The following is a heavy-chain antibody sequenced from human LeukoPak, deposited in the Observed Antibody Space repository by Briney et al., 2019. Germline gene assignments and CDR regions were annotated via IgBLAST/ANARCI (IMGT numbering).Heavy chain of an antibody. Sequence: ASVKVSCKASGYTFTSYDFNWVRQAPGQGPEWIGWMNPNNGNTGYAQKFQGRVTMTRDTSISTAYMDLSSLRSEDTAVYYCARGPDYDSSGYCDYWGQGTLVTVSS. J-gene: IGHJ4*02. D-gene: IGHD3-22*01. CDR2: MNPNNGNT. CDR1: GYTFTSYD. V-gene: IGHV1-8*01. CDR3: ARGPDYDSSGYCDY.